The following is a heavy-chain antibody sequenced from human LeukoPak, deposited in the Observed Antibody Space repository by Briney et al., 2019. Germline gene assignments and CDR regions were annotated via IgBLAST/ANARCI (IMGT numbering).Heavy chain of an antibody. V-gene: IGHV4-34*01. CDR3: ARQHYDFWSGPPTAPFDY. D-gene: IGHD3-3*01. CDR2: IYYSGST. Sequence: SETLSLTCAVYGGSFSGYYWSWIRQPPGKGLEWIGSIYYSGSTYYNPSLKSRVTISVDTSKNQFSLKLSSVTAADTAVYYCARQHYDFWSGPPTAPFDYWGQGTLVTVSS. J-gene: IGHJ4*02. CDR1: GGSFSGYY.